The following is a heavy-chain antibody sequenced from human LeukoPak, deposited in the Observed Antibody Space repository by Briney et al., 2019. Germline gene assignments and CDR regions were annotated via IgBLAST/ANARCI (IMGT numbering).Heavy chain of an antibody. D-gene: IGHD2-2*01. CDR3: ARAVGYCSSTSCYWWFDP. CDR2: INSDGRST. J-gene: IGHJ5*02. CDR1: GFTFSSYW. V-gene: IGHV3-74*01. Sequence: GGSLRLSCAASGFTFSSYWMHCVRQAPGKGLVCVSRINSDGRSTSYADSVKGRFTISRDNAKKTLYLQMNSLRAEDTAVYYCARAVGYCSSTSCYWWFDPSGEGNLVTVSS.